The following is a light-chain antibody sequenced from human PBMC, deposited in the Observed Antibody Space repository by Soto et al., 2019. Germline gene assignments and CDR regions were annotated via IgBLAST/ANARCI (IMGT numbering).Light chain of an antibody. CDR3: QQLYHYPLT. CDR2: GAS. CDR1: NDISTY. J-gene: IGKJ4*01. Sequence: DIQMTQSRYTVAWGRVGEVTITCRASNDISTYLAWYQQKPGKAPKLMIYGASTLQSGVPSRFSGSASEIEFTLTIRSPQPDDFAAYYCQQLYHYPLTFGGGTKVDI. V-gene: IGKV1-9*01.